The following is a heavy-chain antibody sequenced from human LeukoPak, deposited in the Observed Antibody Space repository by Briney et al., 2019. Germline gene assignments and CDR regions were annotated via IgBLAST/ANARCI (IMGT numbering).Heavy chain of an antibody. J-gene: IGHJ4*02. D-gene: IGHD5-24*01. CDR3: TRVGYIDEGIDY. CDR1: GFIFSSNG. Sequence: PGGSLRLSCTASGFIFSSNGMNWVRQAPGKGLEWVANIKQDGSKKSYVDSVKGRFTISRDNAKNSLYLQMNSLRAEDTAIYYCTRVGYIDEGIDYWGQGTLSPSPQ. V-gene: IGHV3-7*04. CDR2: IKQDGSKK.